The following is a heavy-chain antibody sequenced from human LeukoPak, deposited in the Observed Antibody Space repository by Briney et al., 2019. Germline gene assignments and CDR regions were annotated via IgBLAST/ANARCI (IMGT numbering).Heavy chain of an antibody. CDR1: GGSISSSSYY. Sequence: SETLSLTCTVSGGSISSSSYYWGWIRQPPGKGLEWIGSIYYSGSTYYNPSLKSRVTISVDTSKNQFSLKLSSVTAADTAVYYCARRSMITFGGDIVFDYWGQGTLVTVSS. J-gene: IGHJ4*02. CDR2: IYYSGST. D-gene: IGHD3-16*02. V-gene: IGHV4-39*01. CDR3: ARRSMITFGGDIVFDY.